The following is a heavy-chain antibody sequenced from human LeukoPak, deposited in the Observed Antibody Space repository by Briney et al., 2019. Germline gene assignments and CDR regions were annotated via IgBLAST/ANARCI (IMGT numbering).Heavy chain of an antibody. CDR1: GYTFTSYD. D-gene: IGHD3-3*01. CDR2: MNPNSGNT. V-gene: IGHV1-8*01. Sequence: ASVKVSCKASGYTFTSYDINWVRQATGQGLEWMGWMNPNSGNTGYAQKFQGRVTMTRNTSISTAYMELSSLRSDDTAVYYCARYYDFWSGPPYYYMDVWGKGTTVTVSS. J-gene: IGHJ6*03. CDR3: ARYYDFWSGPPYYYMDV.